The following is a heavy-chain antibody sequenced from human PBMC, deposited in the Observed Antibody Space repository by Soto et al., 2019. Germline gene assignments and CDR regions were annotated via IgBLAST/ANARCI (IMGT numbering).Heavy chain of an antibody. V-gene: IGHV3-33*01. CDR1: GFTFTTYG. J-gene: IGHJ5*02. CDR2: IWSDGSNR. Sequence: QVQLVESGGGVVQPGRSLRLSCAASGFTFTTYGFHWVRQAPGKGLEWVALIWSDGSNRYYADSVKGRFTISRDNFKNPRYLQMSSLRAEDTAVYYCAREGHEGWFDPWGQGTLVTVSS. CDR3: AREGHEGWFDP.